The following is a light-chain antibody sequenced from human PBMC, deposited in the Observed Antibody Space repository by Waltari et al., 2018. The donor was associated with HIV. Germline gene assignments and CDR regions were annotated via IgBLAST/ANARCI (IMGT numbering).Light chain of an antibody. V-gene: IGLV3-1*01. CDR1: TLGDKY. CDR3: QAWDSGTVV. CDR2: EDN. Sequence: SYELAQPPSVSVSLGQTASISCSGDTLGDKYVSWYSQRPGQSPVLVIYEDNKRPSGIPERFSGSNSGDTGTLPISGTQAVDEADYYCQAWDSGTVVFGGGTNLTVL. J-gene: IGLJ2*01.